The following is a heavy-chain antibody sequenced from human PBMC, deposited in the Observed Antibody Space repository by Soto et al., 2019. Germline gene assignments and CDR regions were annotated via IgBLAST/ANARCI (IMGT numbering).Heavy chain of an antibody. D-gene: IGHD4-4*01. CDR3: ARGSTVTYYYYYGMDV. CDR2: IYYSGST. CDR1: SGSISSYY. V-gene: IGHV4-59*01. Sequence: QVQLQESGPGLVKPSETLSLTCTVSSGSISSYYWSWIRQPPGKGLEWIGYIYYSGSTYYNPSLKRRVAISVDTSKNQFSLKLRSVTAADTAVYYCARGSTVTYYYYYGMDVWGQGTTVTVSS. J-gene: IGHJ6*02.